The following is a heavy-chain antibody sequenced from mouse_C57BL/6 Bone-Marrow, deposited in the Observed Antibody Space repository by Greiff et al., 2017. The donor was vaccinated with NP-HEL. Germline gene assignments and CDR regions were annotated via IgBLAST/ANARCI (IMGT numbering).Heavy chain of an antibody. CDR3: AREGMYYYGSSWFAY. CDR2: IYPRSGNT. Sequence: VQGVESGAELARPGASVKLSCKASGYTFTSYGISWVKQRTGQGLEWIGEIYPRSGNTYYNEKFKGKATLTADKSSSTAYMELRSLTSEDSAVYFCAREGMYYYGSSWFAYWGQGTLVTVSA. D-gene: IGHD1-1*01. J-gene: IGHJ3*01. V-gene: IGHV1-81*01. CDR1: GYTFTSYG.